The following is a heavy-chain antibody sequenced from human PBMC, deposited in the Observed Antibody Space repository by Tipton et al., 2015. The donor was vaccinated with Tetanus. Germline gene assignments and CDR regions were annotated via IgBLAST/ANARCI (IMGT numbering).Heavy chain of an antibody. J-gene: IGHJ2*01. Sequence: TLSLTCGVSGGSFSGNYWSWIRQPPGKGLEWIGEINHRGGTMYNPSLKSRVTISGDTPKNQFSLKLTSLTVADTAVYYCARGGSYSYGPRGFDLWGRGTLVTVSS. CDR2: INHRGGT. CDR1: GGSFSGNY. V-gene: IGHV4-34*01. D-gene: IGHD5-18*01. CDR3: ARGGSYSYGPRGFDL.